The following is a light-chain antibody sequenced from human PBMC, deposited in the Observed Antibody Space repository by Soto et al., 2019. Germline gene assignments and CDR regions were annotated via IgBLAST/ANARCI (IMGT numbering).Light chain of an antibody. CDR3: QSYDSSLSGSV. CDR1: SSNIGAGYD. J-gene: IGLJ3*02. V-gene: IGLV1-40*01. Sequence: QAVVTQPPSVSGAPGQRVTISCTGSSSNIGAGYDVHWYQQLPGTAPKLLIYANTNRPSGVPDRFSGSKSGTSVSLAITGLQAEDEADYYCQSYDSSLSGSVFGGGTKVTVL. CDR2: ANT.